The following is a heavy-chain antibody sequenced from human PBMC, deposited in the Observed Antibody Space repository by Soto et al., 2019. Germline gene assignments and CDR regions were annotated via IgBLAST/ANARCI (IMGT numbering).Heavy chain of an antibody. CDR2: ISPIVGPA. V-gene: IGHV1-69*01. CDR1: GGTFSSYA. D-gene: IGHD2-21*02. Sequence: QVQLVQSGAEVKKPGSSVKVSGKASGGTFSSYAISWVRQDPGQWLEWMGGISPIVGPANYAQKCLGRVTITADESTSTAYMELSSLRSEDTAVYYCAREPYGGNSGGFDYWGQGTLVTVSS. J-gene: IGHJ4*02. CDR3: AREPYGGNSGGFDY.